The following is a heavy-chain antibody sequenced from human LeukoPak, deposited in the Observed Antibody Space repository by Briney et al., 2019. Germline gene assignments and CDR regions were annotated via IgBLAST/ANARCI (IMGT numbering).Heavy chain of an antibody. J-gene: IGHJ6*03. CDR2: IKSKTDGGTT. CDR1: GFTFSDAW. Sequence: PGGSLRLSCAASGFTFSDAWMSWVREAPGKGLEWVVRIKSKTDGGTTDYAAPVKGRFTISRDDSKNTLYLQMNSLKTEDTAVYYCTANYYYYMDVWGKGTTVTVSS. CDR3: TANYYYYMDV. V-gene: IGHV3-15*01.